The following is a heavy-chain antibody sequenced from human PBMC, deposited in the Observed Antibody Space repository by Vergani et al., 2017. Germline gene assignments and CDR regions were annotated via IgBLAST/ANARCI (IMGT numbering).Heavy chain of an antibody. CDR1: GYSFTDYY. J-gene: IGHJ6*02. CDR3: ARGEGSGWKGGYHYYAMDV. Sequence: QVQLVQSGAEVKKPGASVKVSCKASGYSFTDYYMHWVRQAPGQGLEWMGWINPNSGGTNYAQKFQGRVTMTRDTSISTAYMELRRLRSDDTAVYYCARGEGSGWKGGYHYYAMDVWAQGTTVTVSS. V-gene: IGHV1-2*02. CDR2: INPNSGGT. D-gene: IGHD6-19*01.